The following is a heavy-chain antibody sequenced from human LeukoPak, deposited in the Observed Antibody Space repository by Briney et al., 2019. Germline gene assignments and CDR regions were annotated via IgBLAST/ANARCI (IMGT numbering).Heavy chain of an antibody. D-gene: IGHD1-26*01. CDR2: IYYSGST. CDR1: DDSISSSY. Sequence: SETLSLTCSISDDSISSSYWSWVRQPPGKGLEWIGHIYYSGSTNYNPSLKSRVTMSVDTSKNQFSLKLSSVTAADTAVYYCARDPQVGAPYFDYWGQGTLVTVSS. CDR3: ARDPQVGAPYFDY. V-gene: IGHV4-59*12. J-gene: IGHJ4*02.